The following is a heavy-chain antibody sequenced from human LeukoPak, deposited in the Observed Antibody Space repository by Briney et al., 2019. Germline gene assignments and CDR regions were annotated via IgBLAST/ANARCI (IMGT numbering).Heavy chain of an antibody. CDR3: AKEGEYCSGGSCRRGYYFDY. CDR1: GFTFSSYG. D-gene: IGHD2-15*01. Sequence: PGRSLRLSCAASGFTFSSYGMHWVRQAPGKGLEGVAVISYDGSNKYYADSVKGRFTISRDNSKNTLYLQMNSLRAEDTAVYYCAKEGEYCSGGSCRRGYYFDYWGQGTLVTVSS. CDR2: ISYDGSNK. J-gene: IGHJ4*02. V-gene: IGHV3-30*18.